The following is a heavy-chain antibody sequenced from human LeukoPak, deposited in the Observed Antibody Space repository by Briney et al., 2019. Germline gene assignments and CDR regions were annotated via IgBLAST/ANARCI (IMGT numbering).Heavy chain of an antibody. Sequence: ASVTVSCTVSGDTLTELSMHWVRHTPGKRLEWRGGFDPEDGETIYAQKFQGRVTMTEDTSTDTAYMELSSLRSEDTAVYYCATVSGYSYGLPYWGQGTLVTVSS. CDR1: GDTLTELS. CDR3: ATVSGYSYGLPY. V-gene: IGHV1-24*01. CDR2: FDPEDGET. D-gene: IGHD5-18*01. J-gene: IGHJ4*02.